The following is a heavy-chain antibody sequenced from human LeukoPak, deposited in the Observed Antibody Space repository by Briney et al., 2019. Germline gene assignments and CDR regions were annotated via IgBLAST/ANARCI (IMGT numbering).Heavy chain of an antibody. D-gene: IGHD3-22*01. CDR1: GGSISSGGYY. V-gene: IGHV4-31*03. CDR2: IYYSGST. CDR3: ARVENVIYYDSRAGAFDI. J-gene: IGHJ3*02. Sequence: SETLSLTCTVSGGSISSGGYYWSWIRQHPGKGLEWIGNIYYSGSTYYNPSLKSRVTISVDTSKNQFSLRLSSVTAADTAVYYCARVENVIYYDSRAGAFDIWGQGTMVTVSS.